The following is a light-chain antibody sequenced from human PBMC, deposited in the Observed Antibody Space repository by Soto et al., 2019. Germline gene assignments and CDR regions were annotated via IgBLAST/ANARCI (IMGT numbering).Light chain of an antibody. CDR1: QSVSGNY. Sequence: TVLTQSPGTLSLSPGERATLSCRASQSVSGNYVAWYQQKPGQAPRLLIYGASSRATGIPDRFSGSGSGTDFTLTISRLEPEDFAVYYCQQYGSSGTFGQGTKVDIK. CDR3: QQYGSSGT. CDR2: GAS. V-gene: IGKV3-20*01. J-gene: IGKJ1*01.